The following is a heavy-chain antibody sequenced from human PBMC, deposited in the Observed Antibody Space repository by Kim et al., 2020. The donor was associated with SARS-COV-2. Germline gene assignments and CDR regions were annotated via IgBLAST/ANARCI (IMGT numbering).Heavy chain of an antibody. Sequence: ASVKVSCKASGYTFTSYAMHWVRQAPGQRLEWMGWINAGYGNTKYSQKFQGRVTITRDTSASTAYMELSSLRSEDTAVYYCARDPRITIFGVSPYYYYGMDVWGRGTTVTVSS. CDR1: GYTFTSYA. D-gene: IGHD3-3*01. V-gene: IGHV1-3*01. J-gene: IGHJ6*02. CDR3: ARDPRITIFGVSPYYYYGMDV. CDR2: INAGYGNT.